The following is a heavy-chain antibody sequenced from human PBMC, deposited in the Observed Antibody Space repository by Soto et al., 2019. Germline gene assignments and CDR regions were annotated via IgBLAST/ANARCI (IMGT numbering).Heavy chain of an antibody. CDR3: ARDLWGYCGADCYPLDV. Sequence: PSETLSLTCTVSGGSLSSSSYYWSWIRQPPGKGLEWIGYMYNTGSTIYNPSLKSRVTISVDTSKNQFSLKLNSVTAADTAVYYCARDLWGYCGADCYPLDVWGQGTTVTVSS. V-gene: IGHV4-61*01. J-gene: IGHJ6*02. D-gene: IGHD2-21*02. CDR1: GGSLSSSSYY. CDR2: MYNTGST.